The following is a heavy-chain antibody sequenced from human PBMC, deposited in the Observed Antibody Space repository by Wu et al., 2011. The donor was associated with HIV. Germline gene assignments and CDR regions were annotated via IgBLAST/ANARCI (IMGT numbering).Heavy chain of an antibody. CDR1: IRPSPAT. D-gene: IGHD4-17*01. CDR3: ARDSTVTRIRLYYYYMDV. J-gene: IGHJ6*03. V-gene: IGHV1-69*08. CDR2: HPYVGSA. Sequence: SGREVNEAWGPHVKVSCQGFWIRPSPATIYTGCGRPLDKGLSGWKDHPYVGSANYAQKFQGRVTITADKSTSTAYMELSSLRSEDTAVYYCARDSTVTRIRLYYYYMDVWGKGTTVTVSS.